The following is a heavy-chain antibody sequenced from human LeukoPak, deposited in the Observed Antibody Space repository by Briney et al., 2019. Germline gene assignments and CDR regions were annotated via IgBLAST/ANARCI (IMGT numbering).Heavy chain of an antibody. CDR3: ARGLNDSWTGENY. D-gene: IGHD3-3*01. CDR1: DGSFSGYY. Sequence: SETLSLTCAVYDGSFSGYYWGWIRQPPGKGLEWIGEINHSGSTNYNPSLKSRVTISLDASKSQFSLKVRYVTAADTAVYYCARGLNDSWTGENYWGQGTLVTVSS. J-gene: IGHJ4*02. CDR2: INHSGST. V-gene: IGHV4-34*01.